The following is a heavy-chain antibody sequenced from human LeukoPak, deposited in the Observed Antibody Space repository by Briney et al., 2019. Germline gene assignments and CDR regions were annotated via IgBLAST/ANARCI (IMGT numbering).Heavy chain of an antibody. D-gene: IGHD3-16*02. CDR2: IRQDGSEK. Sequence: GGSLRLSCAASGFTFSSYWMSWVRQAPGKGLEWVANIRQDGSEKYYVDSVKGRFTISRDNAKNSLYLQMNSLRAEDTAVYYCARDREWAITFGGVIATYYFDYWGQGTLVTVSS. J-gene: IGHJ4*02. CDR3: ARDREWAITFGGVIATYYFDY. V-gene: IGHV3-7*01. CDR1: GFTFSSYW.